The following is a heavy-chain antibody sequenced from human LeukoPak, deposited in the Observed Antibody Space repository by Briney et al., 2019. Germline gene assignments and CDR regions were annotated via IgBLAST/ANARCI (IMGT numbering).Heavy chain of an antibody. CDR1: GFTFSSYW. V-gene: IGHV3-7*04. Sequence: GGSLRLSCAASGFTFSSYWMSWVRQAPGKGLGWVANIKQDGSEKYYVDSGKGRFTLSKDNAKNSLYLQINSLRAEDTAVYYCARGTAMVLGYYYYYGMDVWGQGPTVPVPS. CDR3: ARGTAMVLGYYYYYGMDV. D-gene: IGHD5-18*01. CDR2: IKQDGSEK. J-gene: IGHJ6*02.